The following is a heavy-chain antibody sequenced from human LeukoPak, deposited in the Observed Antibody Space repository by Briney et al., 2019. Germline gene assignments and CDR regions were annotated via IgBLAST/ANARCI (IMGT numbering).Heavy chain of an antibody. Sequence: GGSLRLSCAASGFTFSSYAMSWVRQAPGKGLEWVSAISSSGGSTYYADSVKGRFTISRDTSKNPLYLQMTSLSAADTAVYYCAKHLVRGVTNTVSGWFDPWGQGTLVTVSS. CDR2: ISSSGGST. CDR3: AKHLVRGVTNTVSGWFDP. J-gene: IGHJ5*02. V-gene: IGHV3-23*01. D-gene: IGHD3-10*01. CDR1: GFTFSSYA.